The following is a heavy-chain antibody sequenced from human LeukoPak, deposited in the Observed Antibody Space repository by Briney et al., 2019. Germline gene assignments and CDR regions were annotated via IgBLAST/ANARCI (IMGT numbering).Heavy chain of an antibody. J-gene: IGHJ5*02. D-gene: IGHD4-17*01. CDR3: ARLMMTTVTPNWFDP. CDR1: GYSFTSYW. Sequence: GESLKISCKGSGYSFTSYWIGWVRQMPGKGLEWMGIIYPDDSDTRYSPSFQGQVTISADKSISTAYLQWSSLKASDTAMYYCARLMMTTVTPNWFDPWGQGTLVTVSS. CDR2: IYPDDSDT. V-gene: IGHV5-51*01.